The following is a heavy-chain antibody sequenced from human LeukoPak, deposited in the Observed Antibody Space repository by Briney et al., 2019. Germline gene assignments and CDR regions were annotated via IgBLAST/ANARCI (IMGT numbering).Heavy chain of an antibody. J-gene: IGHJ4*02. CDR2: ISWNSGSI. V-gene: IGHV3-9*01. Sequence: PGRSLRLSCAASGFTFDDYAMHWVRQAPGKGLEWVSGISWNSGSIGYADSVKGRFTISRDNAKSSLYLQMNSLRAEDTALYYCAKDMGYDILTGYSPFDYWGQGTLVTVSS. CDR1: GFTFDDYA. CDR3: AKDMGYDILTGYSPFDY. D-gene: IGHD3-9*01.